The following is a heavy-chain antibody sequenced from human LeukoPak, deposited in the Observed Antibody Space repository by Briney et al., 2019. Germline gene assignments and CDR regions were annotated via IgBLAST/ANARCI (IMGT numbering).Heavy chain of an antibody. D-gene: IGHD2-2*01. J-gene: IGHJ4*02. CDR1: GGSINSDY. V-gene: IGHV4-4*07. CDR3: ARRALGYCSSTSCYDSNFDY. CDR2: IYTSGST. Sequence: SETLSLTCTVSGGSINSDYWSWIRQPADKGLEWIGRIYTSGSTNYNPSLKSRVTMSVDTSKNQFSLKLSSVTAADTAVYYCARRALGYCSSTSCYDSNFDYWSQGTLVTVSS.